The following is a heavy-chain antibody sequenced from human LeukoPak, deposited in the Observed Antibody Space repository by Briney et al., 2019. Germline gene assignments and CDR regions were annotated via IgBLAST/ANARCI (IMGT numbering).Heavy chain of an antibody. CDR2: IIPIFGTA. CDR3: ARDRGDDTVSYFDY. Sequence: SVKVSCKASGGTFSSYAISWVRQAPGQGLEWMGGIIPIFGTANYAQKFQGRVTITADESTSTAYMELSSLRSEDTAVYYCARDRGDDTVSYFDYWGQGALVTVSS. D-gene: IGHD3-10*01. J-gene: IGHJ4*02. V-gene: IGHV1-69*13. CDR1: GGTFSSYA.